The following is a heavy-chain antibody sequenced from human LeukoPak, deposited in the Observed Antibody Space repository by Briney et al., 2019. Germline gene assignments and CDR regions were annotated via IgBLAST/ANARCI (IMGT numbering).Heavy chain of an antibody. V-gene: IGHV3-21*01. Sequence: GGSLRLSCAAPGFTFSSYSMNWVRQAPGKGLEWVSSISSSSSYIYYADSVKGRFTISRDNAKNSLYLQMNSLRAEDTAVYYCATQLLWFGEPSFDHWGQGTLVTVSS. CDR1: GFTFSSYS. D-gene: IGHD3-10*01. CDR3: ATQLLWFGEPSFDH. CDR2: ISSSSSYI. J-gene: IGHJ4*02.